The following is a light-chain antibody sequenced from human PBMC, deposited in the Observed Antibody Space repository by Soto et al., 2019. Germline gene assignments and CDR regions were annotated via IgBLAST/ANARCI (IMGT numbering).Light chain of an antibody. CDR3: GTWDSSLSAGV. Sequence: QSVLTQPPSVSAAPGQTVTISCSGSRSNIGRNYVSWYQQVPGTAPKVLIYDNSKRPSGIPDRFSGSKSGTSATLGITGLQTGDEADYYCGTWDSSLSAGVFGGGTKLTVL. J-gene: IGLJ2*01. CDR1: RSNIGRNY. V-gene: IGLV1-51*01. CDR2: DNS.